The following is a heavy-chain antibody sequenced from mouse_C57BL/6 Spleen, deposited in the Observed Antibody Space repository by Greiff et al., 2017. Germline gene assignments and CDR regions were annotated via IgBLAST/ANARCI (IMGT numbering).Heavy chain of an antibody. CDR3: TRGRVLTGEGGFDY. CDR2: IDPETGGT. Sequence: VQLQQSGAELVRPGASVTLSCKASGYTFTDYEMHWVKQTPVHGLEWIGAIDPETGGTAYNQKFKGKAILTADKSSSTAYMELRSLTSEDSAVYYCTRGRVLTGEGGFDYWGQGTTLTVSS. CDR1: GYTFTDYE. J-gene: IGHJ2*01. D-gene: IGHD4-1*01. V-gene: IGHV1-15*01.